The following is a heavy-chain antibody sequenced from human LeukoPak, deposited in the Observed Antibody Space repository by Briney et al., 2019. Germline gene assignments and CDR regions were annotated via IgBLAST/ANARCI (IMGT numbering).Heavy chain of an antibody. J-gene: IGHJ4*02. CDR3: ARDKHIAVVTAILTL. V-gene: IGHV3-30-3*01. CDR1: GFTFSSYA. Sequence: GGSLRLSCAASGFTFSSYAMHWVRQAPGKGLEWVAVISYDGSNKYYADSVKGRFTISRDNSKNTLYLQMNSLRAEDTAVYYCARDKHIAVVTAILTLWGQGTLVTVSS. CDR2: ISYDGSNK. D-gene: IGHD2-21*02.